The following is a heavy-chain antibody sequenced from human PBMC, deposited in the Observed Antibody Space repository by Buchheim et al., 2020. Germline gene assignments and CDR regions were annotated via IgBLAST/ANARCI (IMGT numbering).Heavy chain of an antibody. CDR3: AKTGYGDYYFDH. V-gene: IGHV3-30*02. D-gene: IGHD4-17*01. J-gene: IGHJ4*02. CDR1: EFTFSDYG. Sequence: QVQLVESGGGVVQPGRSLRLSCAASEFTFSDYGMHWVRQAPGKGLEWVAFIRLDGSYKFYADSVKGRFTISRDNFKNAMSLQMNSLRAEDTAVYYCAKTGYGDYYFDHWGQGIL. CDR2: IRLDGSYK.